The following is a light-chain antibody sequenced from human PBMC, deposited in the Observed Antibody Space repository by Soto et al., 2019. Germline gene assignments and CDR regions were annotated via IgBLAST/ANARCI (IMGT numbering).Light chain of an antibody. J-gene: IGKJ5*01. CDR3: QQYNNWHPIT. CDR2: GAS. Sequence: EMVLTQSPATLSVSPGERATLSCRASQSVSSNLAWYQQKPGQAPRLLIYGASTRATGIPDRFSCSGSGTEFTVTISSLQSEDFAVYYCQQYNNWHPITIGQGTRLEIK. V-gene: IGKV3-15*01. CDR1: QSVSSN.